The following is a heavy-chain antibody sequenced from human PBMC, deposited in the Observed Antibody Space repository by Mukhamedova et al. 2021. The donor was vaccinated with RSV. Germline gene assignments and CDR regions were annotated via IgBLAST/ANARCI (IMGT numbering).Heavy chain of an antibody. D-gene: IGHD3-10*01. CDR2: IYCSGNT. CDR3: ARHYGSGTYPLDY. V-gene: IGHV4-61*07. Sequence: GWIYCSGNTRYNPSLNSRGTISLDTSKNEFYLKLTSVTAADTAFYYCARHYGSGTYPLDYWGQGTLVTVSS. J-gene: IGHJ4*02.